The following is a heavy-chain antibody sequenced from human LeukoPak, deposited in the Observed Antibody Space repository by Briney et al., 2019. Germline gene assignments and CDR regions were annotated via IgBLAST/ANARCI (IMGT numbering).Heavy chain of an antibody. CDR1: GFTFGDYA. Sequence: GGSLRPSCTTSGFTFGDYAMSWFRQAPGKGLEWVGFIRSKAYGGTTEYAASVKGRFTVSRDDSKSIAYLQMNSLKTEDTAMYYCSRDNRGNYYANYFDYWGQGTLVTVSS. CDR2: IRSKAYGGTT. D-gene: IGHD1-26*01. V-gene: IGHV3-49*03. J-gene: IGHJ4*02. CDR3: SRDNRGNYYANYFDY.